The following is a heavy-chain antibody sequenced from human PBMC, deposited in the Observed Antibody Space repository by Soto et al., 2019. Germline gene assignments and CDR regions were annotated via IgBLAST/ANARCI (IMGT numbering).Heavy chain of an antibody. J-gene: IGHJ5*02. Sequence: EVHLVESGGGLVQPGGSLRLSCAASGFTFSDYWMTWVRQTPGKGLEGVANMNPDGSEQYYLDSVKGRFTISRDNPKNSLYLQMNSLRGEDTAVYYCTRDLNHDCGPWGQGTQVIVSS. CDR2: MNPDGSEQ. CDR3: TRDLNHDCGP. D-gene: IGHD2-21*01. V-gene: IGHV3-7*04. CDR1: GFTFSDYW.